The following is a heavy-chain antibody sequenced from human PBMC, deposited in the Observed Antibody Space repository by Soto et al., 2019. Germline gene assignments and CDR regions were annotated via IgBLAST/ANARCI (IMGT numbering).Heavy chain of an antibody. CDR1: GYTLTELS. D-gene: IGHD2-2*01. V-gene: IGHV1-24*01. CDR2: FNPDDGEA. Sequence: ASVKVSCKVSGYTLTELSMHWVRQAPGKGLEWMGGFNPDDGEANYAQKFQGRVTMTADTSTSTAYVELSSLRSEDTAVYYCASLGSTSRIPSGSSRENWFDPWGQGTLVTVSS. CDR3: ASLGSTSRIPSGSSRENWFDP. J-gene: IGHJ5*02.